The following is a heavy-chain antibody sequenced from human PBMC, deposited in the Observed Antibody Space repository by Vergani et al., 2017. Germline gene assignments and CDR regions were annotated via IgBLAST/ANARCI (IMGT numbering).Heavy chain of an antibody. CDR1: GYTFTGYY. Sequence: QVQLVQSGAEVKKPGASVKVSCKASGYTFTGYYMHWVRHAPGQGLEWMGWINPNSGGTNYAQKFQGEVTRTRDTSISTAYMELSRLRSDDTAVYYCANLGATLALDYYGMDVWGQGTTVTVAS. CDR2: INPNSGGT. D-gene: IGHD1-26*01. J-gene: IGHJ6*02. V-gene: IGHV1-2*02. CDR3: ANLGATLALDYYGMDV.